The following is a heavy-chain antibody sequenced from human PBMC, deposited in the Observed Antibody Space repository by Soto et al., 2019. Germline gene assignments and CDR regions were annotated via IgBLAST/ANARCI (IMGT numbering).Heavy chain of an antibody. Sequence: TLSLTCTVSGGSISIYYCSWIRQPPGKGLEWIGYIYYSGSTNYNPSLKSRVTISVDTSKNQFSLKLSSVTAAETAVYYCAREPHYYYDSSGYHLNAFDIWGQGKRVTVSS. CDR3: AREPHYYYDSSGYHLNAFDI. D-gene: IGHD3-22*01. CDR1: GGSISIYY. CDR2: IYYSGST. V-gene: IGHV4-59*01. J-gene: IGHJ3*02.